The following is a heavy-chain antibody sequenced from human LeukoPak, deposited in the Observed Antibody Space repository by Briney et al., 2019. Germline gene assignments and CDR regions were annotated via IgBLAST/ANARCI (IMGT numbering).Heavy chain of an antibody. CDR3: ARVHSGYDSRPYYYYYMDV. D-gene: IGHD5-12*01. CDR2: ISAYNGNT. Sequence: GASVKVSCKASGYTFTSYYIHWVRQAPGQGLEWMGWISAYNGNTNYAQKLQGRVTMTTDTSSSTAYMELRSLRSDDTAVYYCARVHSGYDSRPYYYYYMDVWGKGTTVTVSS. CDR1: GYTFTSYY. V-gene: IGHV1-18*04. J-gene: IGHJ6*03.